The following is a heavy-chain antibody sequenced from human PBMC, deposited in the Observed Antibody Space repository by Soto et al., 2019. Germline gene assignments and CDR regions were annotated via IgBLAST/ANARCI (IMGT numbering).Heavy chain of an antibody. Sequence: QITLRESGPTLVKPTQTLTLTCTFSGFSVDSSGEGVAWIRQPPGRALEWLALIYWNDDKRYTPSLKSRLTSAKDASKNQVVLTMTNMEPVDTARYFCAHRSALTPYGKSGYIFDYWGQGTLVTVSS. V-gene: IGHV2-5*01. CDR1: GFSVDSSGEG. J-gene: IGHJ4*02. D-gene: IGHD3-22*01. CDR3: AHRSALTPYGKSGYIFDY. CDR2: IYWNDDK.